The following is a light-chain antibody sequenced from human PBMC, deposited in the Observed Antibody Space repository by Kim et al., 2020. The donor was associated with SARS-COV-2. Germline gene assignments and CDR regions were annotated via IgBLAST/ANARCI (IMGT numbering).Light chain of an antibody. Sequence: GQRDTNACSGSSPNCGRHFVNWCPQRPRTAPKVFIYNDNQVPSGVPDRFSGSRSGPSASLAISGLQSEDEADYYCATWDVSLDAWVFGGGTQLTVL. CDR2: NDN. V-gene: IGLV1-44*01. CDR1: SPNCGRHF. J-gene: IGLJ3*02. CDR3: ATWDVSLDAWV.